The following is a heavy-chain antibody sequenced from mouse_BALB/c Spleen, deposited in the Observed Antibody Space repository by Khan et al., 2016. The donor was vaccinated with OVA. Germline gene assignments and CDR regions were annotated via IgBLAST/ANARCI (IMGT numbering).Heavy chain of an antibody. V-gene: IGHV3-8*02. D-gene: IGHD2-14*01. CDR1: GDSITSGY. Sequence: EVQLQESGPSLVKPSQTLSLTCSVPGDSITSGYWSWIRKFPGNKLEYMGYMIYSGNTYYNPSLKSRISITRHTSKNQYYLQLNSVTTEDTANSYCARSTYRYAFAYWGQGTLVTVSA. CDR2: MIYSGNT. J-gene: IGHJ3*01. CDR3: ARSTYRYAFAY.